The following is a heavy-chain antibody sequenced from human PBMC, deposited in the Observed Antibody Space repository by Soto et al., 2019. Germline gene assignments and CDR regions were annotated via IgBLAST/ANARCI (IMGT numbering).Heavy chain of an antibody. D-gene: IGHD4-17*01. CDR3: ARDRGDYGDYDY. V-gene: IGHV1-46*01. Sequence: QVQLVQSGAEVKKPGASVKVSCKASGYTFTSYYMHWVRQAPRQGLEWMGIINPSGGSTSYAQKFQGRVTMTRDTSTSTVYMELSSLRSEDTAVYYCARDRGDYGDYDYWGQGTLVTVSS. J-gene: IGHJ4*02. CDR2: INPSGGST. CDR1: GYTFTSYY.